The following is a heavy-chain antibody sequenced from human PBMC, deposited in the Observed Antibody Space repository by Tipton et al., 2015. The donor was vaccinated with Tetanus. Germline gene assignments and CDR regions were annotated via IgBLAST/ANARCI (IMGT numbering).Heavy chain of an antibody. V-gene: IGHV4-31*11. CDR3: ARIHDYWSGYFDF. CDR2: IYHSGST. Sequence: TLSLTCAVSGGSITSDNHYWSWIRQPPGKGLEWIGYIYHSGSTYYNASLKSRLDISLDTSKNQFSLRLTSVTVADTAVYYCARIHDYWSGYFDFWGEGTLVTVSP. CDR1: GGSITSDNHY. D-gene: IGHD3-3*01. J-gene: IGHJ4*02.